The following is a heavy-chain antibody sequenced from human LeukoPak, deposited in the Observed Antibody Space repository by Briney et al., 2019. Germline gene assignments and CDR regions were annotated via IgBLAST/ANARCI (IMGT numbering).Heavy chain of an antibody. V-gene: IGHV3-48*04. CDR3: ARVRQLLYSDHYYYMDV. CDR1: GFTFSSHD. Sequence: GGSLRLSCAASGFTFSSHDMNWVRQAPGKGLEWVSFISSRSSTIYYADSVKGRFTISRDNAKNSLYLQMNSLRAEDTAVYYCARVRQLLYSDHYYYMDVWGKGTTVTVSS. J-gene: IGHJ6*03. CDR2: ISSRSSTI. D-gene: IGHD2-2*02.